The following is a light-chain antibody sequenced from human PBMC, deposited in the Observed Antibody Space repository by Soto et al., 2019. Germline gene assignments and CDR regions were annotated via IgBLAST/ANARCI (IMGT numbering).Light chain of an antibody. V-gene: IGKV3-20*01. CDR2: GAS. CDR3: QQYGSSPLVT. J-gene: IGKJ5*01. Sequence: EIVLTQSPGTRSLSPGERATLSCRASQSVSSSYLAWYQQKPGQAPSLLIYGASSRATGIPDRFSGSGSGTDFTLTISRLEPEDFAVYYCQQYGSSPLVTFGQGTRLEIK. CDR1: QSVSSSY.